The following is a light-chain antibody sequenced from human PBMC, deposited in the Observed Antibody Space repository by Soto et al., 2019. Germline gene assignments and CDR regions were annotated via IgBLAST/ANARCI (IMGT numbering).Light chain of an antibody. CDR3: QQRSNFT. Sequence: EIVLTQSPATLSLSPGERATLSCRASQSVSSYLAWYQQKPGQAPRLLIYDASNRATGIPARFSGSGSGTDFTLTISSLEPEDFAVYYCQQRSNFTFGPGTK. CDR2: DAS. J-gene: IGKJ3*01. CDR1: QSVSSY. V-gene: IGKV3-11*01.